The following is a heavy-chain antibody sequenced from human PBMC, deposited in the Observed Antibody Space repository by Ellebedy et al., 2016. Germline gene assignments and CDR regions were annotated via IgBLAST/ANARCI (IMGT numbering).Heavy chain of an antibody. J-gene: IGHJ4*02. D-gene: IGHD3-3*01. V-gene: IGHV3-23*01. CDR3: ALAKRKSVLRFLEWLSPTAFDY. CDR1: GFTFSSYA. CDR2: ISGSGGST. Sequence: GGSLRLSXAASGFTFSSYAMSWVRQAPGKGLEWVSAISGSGGSTYYADSVKGRFTISRDNSKNTLYLQMNSLRAEDTAVYYCALAKRKSVLRFLEWLSPTAFDYWGQGTLVTVSS.